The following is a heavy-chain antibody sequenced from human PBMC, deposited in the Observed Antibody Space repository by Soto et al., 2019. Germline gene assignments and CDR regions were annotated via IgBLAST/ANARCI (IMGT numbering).Heavy chain of an antibody. J-gene: IGHJ4*02. V-gene: IGHV4-4*02. Sequence: QVQLQESGPGLVKPSGTLSLTCAVSTGSISSGNWWSWVRQPPGKGLEWIGEINHSGSTNYNPSLKSRVTMSVDTSRGHFSLRLSSVTAADTAVYFCARDREAGSFSGFDYWGQGALVTVSS. D-gene: IGHD1-26*01. CDR3: ARDREAGSFSGFDY. CDR2: INHSGST. CDR1: TGSISSGNW.